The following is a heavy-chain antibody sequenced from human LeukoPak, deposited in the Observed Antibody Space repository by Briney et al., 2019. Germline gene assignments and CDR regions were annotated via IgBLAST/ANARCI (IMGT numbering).Heavy chain of an antibody. CDR1: GYTFTVYY. V-gene: IGHV1-2*02. CDR3: AVAPGGY. D-gene: IGHD2-21*01. Sequence: ASVRVSFKASGYTFTVYYIHWGRQAPGQGLEWMGWINPNSDYTIYAQKFQGRVNLTRDTFISTVYMELTTLTSDATALSYCAVAPGGYWGQGNRVSVS. J-gene: IGHJ4*02. CDR2: INPNSDYT.